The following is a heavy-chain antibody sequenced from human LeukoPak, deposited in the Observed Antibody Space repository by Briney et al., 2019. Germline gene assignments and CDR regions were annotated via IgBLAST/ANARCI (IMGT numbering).Heavy chain of an antibody. Sequence: GGSLRLSCAASGFTFSSSWMHWVRQAPGKGLVWVSRINSDGSSRSYADSVKGRFTISRDNSKNTLYLQMNSLRAEDTAVYYCAKDYYGSGSYWFDYWGQGTLVTVSS. J-gene: IGHJ4*02. D-gene: IGHD3-10*01. V-gene: IGHV3-74*01. CDR3: AKDYYGSGSYWFDY. CDR2: INSDGSSR. CDR1: GFTFSSSW.